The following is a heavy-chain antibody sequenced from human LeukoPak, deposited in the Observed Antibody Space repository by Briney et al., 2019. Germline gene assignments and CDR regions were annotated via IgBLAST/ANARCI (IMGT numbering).Heavy chain of an antibody. CDR2: ISGSGGST. Sequence: GGSLRLSCAASGFTFSSYAMSWVRQAPGKGLEWVSAISGSGGSTYYADSVKGRFTISRDNAKNSLYLQMNSLRAEDTAVYYCARESSGWYDGWFDPWGQGTLVTVSS. CDR3: ARESSGWYDGWFDP. D-gene: IGHD6-19*01. V-gene: IGHV3-23*01. J-gene: IGHJ5*02. CDR1: GFTFSSYA.